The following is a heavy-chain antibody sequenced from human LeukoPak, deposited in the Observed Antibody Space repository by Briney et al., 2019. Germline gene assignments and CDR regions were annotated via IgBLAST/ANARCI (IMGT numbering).Heavy chain of an antibody. J-gene: IGHJ4*02. CDR3: ARLVGGCGGDCYSSYFDY. D-gene: IGHD2-21*02. CDR2: IYHGDSDT. Sequence: GESLKISCKGSGYRFTSYWIGWVRQMPGKGLEWMGIIYHGDSDTRYSPSFQDQVTISADKSISTAYLQWSSLKASDTAMYYCARLVGGCGGDCYSSYFDYWGQGTLVTVSS. CDR1: GYRFTSYW. V-gene: IGHV5-51*01.